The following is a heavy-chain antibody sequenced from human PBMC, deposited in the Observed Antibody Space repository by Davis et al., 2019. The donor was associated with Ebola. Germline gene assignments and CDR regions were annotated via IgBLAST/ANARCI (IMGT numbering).Heavy chain of an antibody. Sequence: AASVKVSCKTSGYTFIGYAISWVRQAPGQGLDWIGRINVYNGHTNYAQNFQGRVTVSTDTSTSIAYMELRSLRSDDTALYYCARDATTVTTIWFDPWGQGTLVTVSS. CDR1: GYTFIGYA. J-gene: IGHJ5*02. CDR2: INVYNGHT. V-gene: IGHV1-18*01. D-gene: IGHD4-17*01. CDR3: ARDATTVTTIWFDP.